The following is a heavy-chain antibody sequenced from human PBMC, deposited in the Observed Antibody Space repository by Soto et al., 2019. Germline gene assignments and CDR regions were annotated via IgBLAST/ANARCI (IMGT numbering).Heavy chain of an antibody. Sequence: KGLEWVSAISGSGGSTYYADSVKGRFTISRDNSKNTLYLQMNSLRAEDTAVYYFQAEDSIRGTVPVSAFLLNRSSDL. CDR3: QAEDSIRGTVPVSAFLLNRSSDL. J-gene: IGHJ2*01. CDR2: ISGSGGST. D-gene: IGHD2-21*01. V-gene: IGHV3-23*01.